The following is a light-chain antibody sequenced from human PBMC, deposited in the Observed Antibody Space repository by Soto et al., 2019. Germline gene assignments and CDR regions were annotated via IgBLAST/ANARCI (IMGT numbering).Light chain of an antibody. CDR3: QQYGSSGT. V-gene: IGKV3-20*01. CDR2: GAS. CDR1: HTVNNNY. Sequence: PGERATLSCRASHTVNNNYLAWYQQKPGQAPRLLIYGASNRATGIPDRFSGSGSGTDFTLTISRLEPEDFAVYYCQQYGSSGTFGQGTKVDIK. J-gene: IGKJ1*01.